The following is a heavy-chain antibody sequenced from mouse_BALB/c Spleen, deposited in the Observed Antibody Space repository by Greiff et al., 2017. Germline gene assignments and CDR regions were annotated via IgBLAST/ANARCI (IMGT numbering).Heavy chain of an antibody. D-gene: IGHD4-1*01. CDR1: GFTFSSYT. J-gene: IGHJ3*01. V-gene: IGHV5-6-4*01. Sequence: EVQVVESGGGLVKPGGSLKLSCAASGFTFSSYTMSWVRQTPEKRLEWVATISSGGSYTYYPDSVKGRFTISRDNAKNTLYLQMSSLKSEDTAMYYCTREANWPFAYWGQGTLVTVSA. CDR2: ISSGGSYT. CDR3: TREANWPFAY.